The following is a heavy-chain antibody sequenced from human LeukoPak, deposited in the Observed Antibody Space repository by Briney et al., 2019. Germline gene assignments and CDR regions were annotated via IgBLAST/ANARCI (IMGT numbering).Heavy chain of an antibody. V-gene: IGHV4-61*01. CDR1: GDSVSSGSYK. D-gene: IGHD3-3*01. J-gene: IGHJ4*02. CDR2: IYYSGST. Sequence: SETLSLTCTVSGDSVSSGSYKWSWIRQPPGKGLEWIGYIYYSGSTHYNPSLKSRVTMSLDTSKNQFSLKLSSVTAADTAVYYCARVGDFAGHYWGQGTLVTVSS. CDR3: ARVGDFAGHY.